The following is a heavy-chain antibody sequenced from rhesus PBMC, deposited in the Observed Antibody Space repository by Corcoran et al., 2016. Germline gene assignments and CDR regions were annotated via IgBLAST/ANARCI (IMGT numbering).Heavy chain of an antibody. J-gene: IGHJ3*01. CDR3: AREIGVLVVVAIDF. D-gene: IGHD2-21*01. CDR1: GCSISSNY. Sequence: QLQLQESGPGLVKPSETLSLTCAVSGCSISSNYWSWIRQPPGKGLEWIGRICGSGGSTDYNPSLKSRVTISTDTSKNQFSLTLSSVTAADTAVYYCAREIGVLVVVAIDFWGQGLRVTVSS. V-gene: IGHV4-173*01. CDR2: ICGSGGST.